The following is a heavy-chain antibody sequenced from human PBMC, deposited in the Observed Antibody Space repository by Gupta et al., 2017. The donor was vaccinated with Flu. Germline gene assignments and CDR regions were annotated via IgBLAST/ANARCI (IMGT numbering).Heavy chain of an antibody. CDR3: ARAGCSGGSCYDY. J-gene: IGHJ4*02. V-gene: IGHV3-21*01. D-gene: IGHD2-15*01. Sequence: EVQLVESGGGLVKPGGSLRLSCAASGFTFRSYSMNWVRQAPGKGLEWVSSISSSSSYIYYADSVKGRFTISRDNAKNSLYLQMDSLRAEDTAVYYCARAGCSGGSCYDYWGQGTLVTVSS. CDR2: ISSSSSYI. CDR1: GFTFRSYS.